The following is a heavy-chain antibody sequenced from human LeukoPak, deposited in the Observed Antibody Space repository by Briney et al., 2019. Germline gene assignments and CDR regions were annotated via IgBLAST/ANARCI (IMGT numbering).Heavy chain of an antibody. CDR2: VYYTGST. Sequence: SETLSLTCNVSDYSISNGYYWGWIRQPPGKGLEWIGSVYYTGSTSYSPSLKGRITISLDTSKNQFSLKLSSVTAADTAVYYCARRIRGELSLWGRRPPSYYFDYWGQGTLVTVSS. CDR3: ARRIRGELSLWGRRPPSYYFDY. V-gene: IGHV4-38-2*02. J-gene: IGHJ4*02. CDR1: DYSISNGYY. D-gene: IGHD3-16*02.